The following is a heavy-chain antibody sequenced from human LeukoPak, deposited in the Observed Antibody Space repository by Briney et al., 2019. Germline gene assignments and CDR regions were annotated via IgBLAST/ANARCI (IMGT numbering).Heavy chain of an antibody. V-gene: IGHV4-59*03. CDR1: RGSISSYC. J-gene: IGHJ4*02. CDR2: LDYSGTP. CDR3: ASLSGSHWNFDY. Sequence: SETLSLTRTVSRGSISSYCWSWVRQPPGKRLEWIGHLDYSGTPNYSPSLRSRVTISVDTTKNQFSLKLSSVTAADTAVYYCASLSGSHWNFDYWGQGRLVTVSS. D-gene: IGHD1-26*01.